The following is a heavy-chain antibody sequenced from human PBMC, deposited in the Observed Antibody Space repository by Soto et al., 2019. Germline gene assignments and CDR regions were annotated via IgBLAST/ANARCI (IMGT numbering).Heavy chain of an antibody. V-gene: IGHV1-58*01. CDR2: IVVGSGNT. Sequence: ASVKVSCKASGFTFTSSAVQWVRQARGQRLEWIGWIVVGSGNTNYAQKFQERVTITRDMSTSTAYMELSSLRSEDTAVYYCAADRRQWLVTSGWFDPWGQGTLVTVSS. CDR1: GFTFTSSA. J-gene: IGHJ5*02. D-gene: IGHD6-19*01. CDR3: AADRRQWLVTSGWFDP.